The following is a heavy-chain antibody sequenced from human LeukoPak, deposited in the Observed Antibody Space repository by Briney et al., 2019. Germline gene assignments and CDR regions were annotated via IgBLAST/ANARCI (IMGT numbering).Heavy chain of an antibody. CDR1: GGTFSTFA. Sequence: SVKGSCKASGGTFSTFAINWVRQAPGQGLEWMGRIIPILRQSNSAQKFQGTVSITADEFTNTAYMELSSLRSEDTAVYYCATGGAYADAFDIWGQGTMVTVSS. CDR2: IIPILRQS. D-gene: IGHD5-12*01. CDR3: ATGGAYADAFDI. V-gene: IGHV1-69*11. J-gene: IGHJ3*02.